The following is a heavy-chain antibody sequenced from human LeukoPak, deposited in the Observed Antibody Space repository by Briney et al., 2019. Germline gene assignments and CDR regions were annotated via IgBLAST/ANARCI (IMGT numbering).Heavy chain of an antibody. D-gene: IGHD6-13*01. V-gene: IGHV3-53*01. Sequence: GGSLRLSCAASGFTVSSNYMSWVRQAPGKGLEWVSVIYSGGSTYYADSVKGRFTISRDNSKNTLYLQMNSLRAEDTAVYCCARSKTSSSWYGNWFDPWGQGTLVTVSS. J-gene: IGHJ5*02. CDR1: GFTVSSNY. CDR3: ARSKTSSSWYGNWFDP. CDR2: IYSGGST.